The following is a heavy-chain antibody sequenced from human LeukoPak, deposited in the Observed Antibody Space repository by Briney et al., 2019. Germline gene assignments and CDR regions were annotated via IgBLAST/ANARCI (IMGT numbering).Heavy chain of an antibody. CDR3: ARDSCGGDCYPDH. V-gene: IGHV4-59*11. J-gene: IGHJ4*02. D-gene: IGHD2-21*02. CDR2: IHYSGTT. CDR1: GGSISSHY. Sequence: PSETLSLTCTVSGGSISSHYWNWIRQPPGKGLEWIGYIHYSGTTNYNPSLKSRVTISVDTSKNQFSLKLSSVTAADTAVYYCARDSCGGDCYPDHWGQGTLVTVSS.